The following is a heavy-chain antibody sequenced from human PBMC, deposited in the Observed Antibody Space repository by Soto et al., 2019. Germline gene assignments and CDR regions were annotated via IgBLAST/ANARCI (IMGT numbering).Heavy chain of an antibody. Sequence: PXDSLKVSWKCSGNRFTNYWSGLVLQMPGKGLEWMGIIYPGDSDTRYSPSFQGQVTISADKSISTAYLQWSSLKASDTAMYYCERQEDGLGIPPLKWGQGTMVTVSS. D-gene: IGHD3-10*01. V-gene: IGHV5-51*01. J-gene: IGHJ3*01. CDR2: IYPGDSDT. CDR1: GNRFTNYW. CDR3: ERQEDGLGIPPLK.